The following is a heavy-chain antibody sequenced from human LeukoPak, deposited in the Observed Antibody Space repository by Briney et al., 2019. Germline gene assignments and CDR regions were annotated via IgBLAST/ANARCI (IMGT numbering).Heavy chain of an antibody. J-gene: IGHJ6*03. CDR3: ARVNYGDYGVYYYYMDV. CDR1: GYTFTSYG. D-gene: IGHD4-17*01. Sequence: ASVKVSCKASGYTFTSYGISWVRQAPGQGLEWMGWISAYNGNTNYAQKLQARVTITTDTSTSTAYMDLRSLRSDDTAVYYCARVNYGDYGVYYYYMDVWGKGTTVTVSS. CDR2: ISAYNGNT. V-gene: IGHV1-18*01.